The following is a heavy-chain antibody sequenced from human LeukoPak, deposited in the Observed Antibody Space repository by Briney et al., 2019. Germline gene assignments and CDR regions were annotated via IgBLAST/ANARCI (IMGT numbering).Heavy chain of an antibody. CDR2: IIPIFGTA. V-gene: IGHV1-69*13. CDR3: ARGNSETYYYDSSGTGGFDP. D-gene: IGHD3-22*01. CDR1: GGTFSSYA. J-gene: IGHJ5*02. Sequence: VKVSCKASGGTFSSYAISWVRQAPGQGLEWMGGIIPIFGTANYAQKFQGRVTITTDESTSTAYMELSSLRSEDTAVYYCARGNSETYYYDSSGTGGFDPWGQGTLVTVSS.